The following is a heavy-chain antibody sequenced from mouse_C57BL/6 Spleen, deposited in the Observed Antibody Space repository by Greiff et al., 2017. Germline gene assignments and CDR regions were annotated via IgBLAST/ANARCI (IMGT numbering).Heavy chain of an antibody. D-gene: IGHD2-3*01. Sequence: EVQLQQSGAELVKPGASVKLSCTASGFNFKDSYMHWVKQRPEQGLEWIGRIDPANGNTKYDPKFQGKATITADTSSNTAYLQLSSLTSADTAVYYCARGLDGPDWYFDVWGAGTTVTVSS. CDR1: GFNFKDSY. CDR2: IDPANGNT. CDR3: ARGLDGPDWYFDV. J-gene: IGHJ1*01. V-gene: IGHV14-3*02.